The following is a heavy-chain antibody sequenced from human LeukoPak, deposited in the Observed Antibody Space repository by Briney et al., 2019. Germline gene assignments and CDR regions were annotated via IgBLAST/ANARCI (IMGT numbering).Heavy chain of an antibody. D-gene: IGHD5-12*01. Sequence: GASVRVSCKASGYTFTGYYMHWVRQAPGQGLEWMGWINPNSGGTNYAQKFQGRVTMTRDTSISTAYMELSRLRSDDTAVYYCARSFGYIVATIGEDDYWGQGTLVTVSS. CDR1: GYTFTGYY. J-gene: IGHJ4*02. CDR2: INPNSGGT. CDR3: ARSFGYIVATIGEDDY. V-gene: IGHV1-2*02.